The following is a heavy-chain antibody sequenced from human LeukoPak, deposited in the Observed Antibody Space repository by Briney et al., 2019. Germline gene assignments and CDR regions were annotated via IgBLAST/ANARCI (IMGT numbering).Heavy chain of an antibody. CDR2: IRQDGSEK. J-gene: IGHJ4*02. Sequence: GGSVRLFCAASGFTFSSYWMRWVRQAPGKGREWVANIRQDGSEKYYVDSVKGRFTISRDNAKNSLYLQMNSLRAEDTAVYYCAREGAAAGQSDYWGQGTLVTVSS. CDR1: GFTFSSYW. D-gene: IGHD6-13*01. CDR3: AREGAAAGQSDY. V-gene: IGHV3-7*01.